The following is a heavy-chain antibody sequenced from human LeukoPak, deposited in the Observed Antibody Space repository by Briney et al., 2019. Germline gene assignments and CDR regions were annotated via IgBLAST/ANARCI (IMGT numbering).Heavy chain of an antibody. D-gene: IGHD3-22*01. J-gene: IGHJ4*02. Sequence: SETLSLTCTVSGGSISSSSYYWGWTRQPPGKGLEWIGSIYYSGSTYYNPSLESRVTISVDTSKNQFSLKLSSVTAADTAVYYCASLDAYYYDSSDYFDYWGQGTLVTVSS. CDR1: GGSISSSSYY. CDR3: ASLDAYYYDSSDYFDY. CDR2: IYYSGST. V-gene: IGHV4-39*01.